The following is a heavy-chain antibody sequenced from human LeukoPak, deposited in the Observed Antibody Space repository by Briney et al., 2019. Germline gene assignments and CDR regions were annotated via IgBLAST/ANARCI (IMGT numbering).Heavy chain of an antibody. V-gene: IGHV3-48*03. J-gene: IGHJ3*02. Sequence: GGSLRLSCAASGFTFSSYEMNWVRQAPGKGLEWVSYISSSGSTIYYADSVKGRFTISRDNAKNSLYLQMNSLRAEDTALYYCAKAQYGSGSYYILPDAFDIWGQGTMVTVSS. CDR3: AKAQYGSGSYYILPDAFDI. CDR2: ISSSGSTI. CDR1: GFTFSSYE. D-gene: IGHD3-10*01.